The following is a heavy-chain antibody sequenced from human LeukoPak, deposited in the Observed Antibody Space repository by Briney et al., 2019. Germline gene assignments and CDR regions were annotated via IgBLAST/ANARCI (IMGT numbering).Heavy chain of an antibody. J-gene: IGHJ4*02. V-gene: IGHV3-21*01. CDR2: IGPTGADR. CDR3: ATETIGRHYDY. Sequence: PGGSLRLSCAASGFTFSSCGFNWGRQAPGKGLEWVSSIGPTGADRSYADSVRGRFTISRDNAKNSMYLQMDSLRDEDTAVYYCATETIGRHYDYWGQGTLLTVSS. CDR1: GFTFSSCG. D-gene: IGHD1-14*01.